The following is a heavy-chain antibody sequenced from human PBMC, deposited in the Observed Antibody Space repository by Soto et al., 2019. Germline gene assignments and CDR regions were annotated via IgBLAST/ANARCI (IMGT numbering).Heavy chain of an antibody. Sequence: GGSLRLSCAASGFTFNNYNMNWVRQAPGKGLEWVSSISSSSRYISYADSVKGRFTISRDNAKNSLLLQMNSLRAEDTAVYYCAREPFTVIDYYHYYGLDVWGQGTTVTVS. CDR1: GFTFNNYN. CDR3: AREPFTVIDYYHYYGLDV. D-gene: IGHD2-21*01. CDR2: ISSSSRYI. V-gene: IGHV3-21*01. J-gene: IGHJ6*02.